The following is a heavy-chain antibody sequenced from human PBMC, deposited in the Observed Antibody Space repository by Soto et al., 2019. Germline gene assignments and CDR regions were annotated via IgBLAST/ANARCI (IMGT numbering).Heavy chain of an antibody. J-gene: IGHJ4*02. CDR3: ARGGGGDTTGWVDY. CDR1: GYTFTSYY. Sequence: ASVKVSCKASGYTFTSYYMHWVRQAPGQGLEWMGRINPSGGNTAYAQKFQGRVTMTRNTSMSTAYMELSSLRSEDTAVYYCARGGGGDTTGWVDYWGQGTLVTVSS. V-gene: IGHV1-46*01. D-gene: IGHD3-22*01. CDR2: INPSGGNT.